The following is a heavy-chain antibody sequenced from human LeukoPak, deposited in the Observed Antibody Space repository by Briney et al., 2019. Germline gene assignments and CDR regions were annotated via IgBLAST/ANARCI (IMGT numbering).Heavy chain of an antibody. Sequence: GGSLRLSCAASGFTFSSYAMSWVRQAPGKGLEWVSYISSSSTIYYADSVKGRFTISRDNSKNSLYLQMNSLRAEDTGVYYCARGIDSGYWGQGTLVTVSS. V-gene: IGHV3-48*04. CDR2: ISSSSTI. D-gene: IGHD4-17*01. CDR3: ARGIDSGY. J-gene: IGHJ4*02. CDR1: GFTFSSYA.